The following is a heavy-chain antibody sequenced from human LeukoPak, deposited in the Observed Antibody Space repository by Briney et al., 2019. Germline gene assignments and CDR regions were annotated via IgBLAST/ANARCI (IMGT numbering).Heavy chain of an antibody. Sequence: SGGSLRLSCAASGFSFDDYAMHWVRQGPGKGLEWVSGISWSSGSIGYADSVKGRFTISRDNAKNSLYLQMNSLRAEDTALYYCAKDTSITIFGVVSSYYGMDVWGQGTTVTVSS. CDR1: GFSFDDYA. J-gene: IGHJ6*02. CDR3: AKDTSITIFGVVSSYYGMDV. V-gene: IGHV3-9*01. D-gene: IGHD3-3*01. CDR2: ISWSSGSI.